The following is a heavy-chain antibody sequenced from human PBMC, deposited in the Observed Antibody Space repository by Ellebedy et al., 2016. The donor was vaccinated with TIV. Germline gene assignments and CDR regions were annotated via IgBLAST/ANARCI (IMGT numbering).Heavy chain of an antibody. V-gene: IGHV1-3*01. CDR1: GYTFTTYA. CDR3: ARDLGGAAAS. J-gene: IGHJ4*02. D-gene: IGHD6-13*01. Sequence: AASVKVSCKASGYTFTTYAVHWVRQAPGQRLEWMGWINAGNGNTKYSQKFQGRVTITRDTSASTAYMELSSLRSDDTAVYYCARDLGGAAASWGQGTLVTVSS. CDR2: INAGNGNT.